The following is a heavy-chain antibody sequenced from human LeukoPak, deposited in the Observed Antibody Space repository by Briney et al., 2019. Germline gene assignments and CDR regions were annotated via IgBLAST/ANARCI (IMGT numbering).Heavy chain of an antibody. J-gene: IGHJ5*02. CDR3: ARATLYDSRFDR. CDR1: GFTFSDYY. CDR2: ISSSSSYT. Sequence: VKPGVSLRLSCSASGFTFSDYYMSWLRQAPGTGLEWVSYISSSSSYTNYADSVKGRFTISRDNAKNSLYLQMNSLRAEDTAVYYCARATLYDSRFDRWGQGTLVTVSS. V-gene: IGHV3-11*05. D-gene: IGHD3-22*01.